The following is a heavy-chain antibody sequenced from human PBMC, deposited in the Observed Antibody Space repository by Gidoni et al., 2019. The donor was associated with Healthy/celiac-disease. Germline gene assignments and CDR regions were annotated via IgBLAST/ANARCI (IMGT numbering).Heavy chain of an antibody. CDR1: GFTFSGSA. CDR2: IRSKANSYAT. V-gene: IGHV3-73*02. CDR3: LSSATYYYYGMDV. Sequence: EVQLVESGGGLVQPGGSLKLPCAASGFTFSGSAMHWVRQASGKGLEWVGRIRSKANSYATAYAASVKGRFTISRDDSKNTAYLQMNSLKTEDTAVYYCLSSATYYYYGMDVWGQGTTVTVSS. J-gene: IGHJ6*02.